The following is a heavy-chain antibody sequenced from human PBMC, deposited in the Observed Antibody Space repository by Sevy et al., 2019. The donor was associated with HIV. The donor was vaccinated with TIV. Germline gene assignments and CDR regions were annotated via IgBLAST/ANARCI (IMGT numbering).Heavy chain of an antibody. D-gene: IGHD3-22*01. CDR2: LSASGGST. CDR3: AKGSRKYYYDSSGYYGD. Sequence: SLRLSCVASGFTLSNYAMSWVRQAPGKGLEWVSILSASGGSTYYAESVKGRVTISRDNSKNTLDLEMNSLRGEDTAVYYCAKGSRKYYYDSSGYYGDWGQGTLVTVSS. V-gene: IGHV3-23*01. J-gene: IGHJ4*01. CDR1: GFTLSNYA.